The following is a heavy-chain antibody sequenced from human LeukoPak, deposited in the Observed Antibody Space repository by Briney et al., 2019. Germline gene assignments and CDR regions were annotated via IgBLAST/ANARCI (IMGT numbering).Heavy chain of an antibody. CDR1: GGSFGGYY. V-gene: IGHV4-34*01. D-gene: IGHD1-26*01. Sequence: SETLSLTCAVYGGSFGGYYWTWIRQPPGKGLEWIGEITYSGSTNYNPSLKSRVTISVDTSKDQFSLNLSSVTAADTAVYYCARHISSGGTYAHFDYWGQGTLVTVSS. J-gene: IGHJ4*02. CDR2: ITYSGST. CDR3: ARHISSGGTYAHFDY.